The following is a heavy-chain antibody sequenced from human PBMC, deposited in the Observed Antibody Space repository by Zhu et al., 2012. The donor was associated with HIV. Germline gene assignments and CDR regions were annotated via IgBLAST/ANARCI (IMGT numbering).Heavy chain of an antibody. V-gene: IGHV4-34*01. Sequence: QVQLQQWGAGLLKPSETPSLTCAVYGESFSGYYWSWIRQTPGKGLEWIGEINHSGSTNYKPSLKSRVTISVDTSKNQFSLKLNSVTPADTATYYCARLRYFDWSRGFFDYWGQGTLVTVSS. J-gene: IGHJ4*02. CDR1: GESFSGYY. CDR3: ARLRYFDWSRGFFDY. D-gene: IGHD3-9*01. CDR2: INHSGST.